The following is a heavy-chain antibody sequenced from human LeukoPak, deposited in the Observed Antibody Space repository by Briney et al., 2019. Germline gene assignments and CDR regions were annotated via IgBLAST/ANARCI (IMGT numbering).Heavy chain of an antibody. J-gene: IGHJ4*02. Sequence: SETLSLTCAVYGGSFSGYYWSWIRQPPGKGLEWIGEINHSGSTNYNPSLKSRVTISVDTSKNQFSLKLSSVTAADTAVYYCARARMYYDFWSGYISWGQGTLVTVSS. CDR3: ARARMYYDFWSGYIS. CDR2: INHSGST. CDR1: GGSFSGYY. D-gene: IGHD3-3*01. V-gene: IGHV4-34*01.